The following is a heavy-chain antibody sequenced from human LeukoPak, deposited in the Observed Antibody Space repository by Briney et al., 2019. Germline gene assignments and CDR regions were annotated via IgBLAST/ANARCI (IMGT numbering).Heavy chain of an antibody. CDR2: INAGNGNT. CDR3: ARDFFEAAMEDGDY. Sequence: ASVKVSCKASGYTFTSYAMHWVRQAPGQRLEWMGWINAGNGNTKYSQKFQGRVTITRDTSASTAYMELSSLRSEDTAVYHCARDFFEAAMEDGDYWGQGTLVTVSS. J-gene: IGHJ4*02. CDR1: GYTFTSYA. D-gene: IGHD5-18*01. V-gene: IGHV1-3*01.